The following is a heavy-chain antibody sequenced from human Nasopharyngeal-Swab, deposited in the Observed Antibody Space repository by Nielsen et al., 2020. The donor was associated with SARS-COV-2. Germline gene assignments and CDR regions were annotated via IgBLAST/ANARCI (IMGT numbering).Heavy chain of an antibody. V-gene: IGHV3-30-3*01. Sequence: GGALRLSSATSGFTFRKYTMHWVRQAPGKGLEWVAVISYDGSNKYYADSVKGRFTISRDISKNTLYLQMNSLRAEDTAVFYCASTPLDSSGYYYAFHYWGRGTLVTVSS. CDR3: ASTPLDSSGYYYAFHY. CDR2: ISYDGSNK. CDR1: GFTFRKYT. J-gene: IGHJ4*02. D-gene: IGHD3-22*01.